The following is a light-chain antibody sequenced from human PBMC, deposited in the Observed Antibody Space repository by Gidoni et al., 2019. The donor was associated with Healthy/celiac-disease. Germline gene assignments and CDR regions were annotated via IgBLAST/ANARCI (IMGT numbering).Light chain of an antibody. CDR2: DAS. CDR3: QQRSNWRLT. J-gene: IGKJ4*01. V-gene: IGKV3-11*01. Sequence: IVLTQSPATLSLSPGERATLSCRASQSFSSYLAWYQQKPGQAPRLLIYDASNRATGIPARFSGSGSGTDCTLTISSLEPEDFAVYYCQQRSNWRLTFGGGTKVEIK. CDR1: QSFSSY.